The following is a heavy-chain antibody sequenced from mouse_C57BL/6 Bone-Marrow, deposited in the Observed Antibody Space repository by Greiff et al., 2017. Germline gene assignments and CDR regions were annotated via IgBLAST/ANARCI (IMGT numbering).Heavy chain of an antibody. Sequence: EVQLQQSGPELVKPGASVKISCKASGYTFTDYYMNWVKQSHGKSLEWIGDINPNNGGTSYNQKLKGKATLTVDKSSSTAYMELRSLTSEDSAVYYCAREDYGSSWYFDYWGQGTSLTVSS. CDR2: INPNNGGT. CDR3: AREDYGSSWYFDY. V-gene: IGHV1-26*01. CDR1: GYTFTDYY. D-gene: IGHD1-1*01. J-gene: IGHJ2*03.